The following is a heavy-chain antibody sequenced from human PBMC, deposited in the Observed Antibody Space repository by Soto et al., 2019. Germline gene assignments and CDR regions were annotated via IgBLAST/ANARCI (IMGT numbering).Heavy chain of an antibody. Sequence: PSETLSLTCTVSGGSVSSGSYYWSWIRQPPGKGLEWIGYIYYSGSTNYNPSLKSRVTISVDTSKNQFSLKLSSVTAADTAVYYCARSVLMVYATVEYFDYWGQGTLVTVSS. J-gene: IGHJ4*02. D-gene: IGHD2-8*01. CDR2: IYYSGST. V-gene: IGHV4-61*01. CDR3: ARSVLMVYATVEYFDY. CDR1: GGSVSSGSYY.